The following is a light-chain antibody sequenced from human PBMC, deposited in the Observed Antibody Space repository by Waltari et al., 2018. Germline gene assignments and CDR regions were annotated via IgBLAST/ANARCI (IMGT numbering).Light chain of an antibody. CDR3: HQYNNWPPYT. CDR1: QSVSTN. CDR2: GAS. Sequence: EVLMTQSPATLSVSPGERVTLSCRASQSVSTNLAWYQQKPGQAPRLLIYGASARATNVPARFSGGGSGTEFILDISSLQSEDFGVYCCHQYNNWPPYTFGQGTKLEIK. V-gene: IGKV3-15*01. J-gene: IGKJ2*01.